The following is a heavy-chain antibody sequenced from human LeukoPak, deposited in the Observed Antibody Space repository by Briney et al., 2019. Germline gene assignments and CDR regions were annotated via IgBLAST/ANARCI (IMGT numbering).Heavy chain of an antibody. CDR3: AREGSGWPYFDY. D-gene: IGHD6-19*01. CDR1: GFTFSSCW. CDR2: IKQDRSEK. J-gene: IGHJ4*02. V-gene: IGHV3-7*03. Sequence: GGSLRLSCAASGFTFSSCWMSWVRQAPGKGLEWVANIKQDRSEKYYVDSVKGRFTISRDNAKNSLYLQMNSLRAEDTAVYYCAREGSGWPYFDYWGQGTLVTVSS.